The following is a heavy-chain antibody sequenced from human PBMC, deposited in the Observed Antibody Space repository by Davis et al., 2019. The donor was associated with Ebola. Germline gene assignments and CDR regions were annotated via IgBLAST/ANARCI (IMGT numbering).Heavy chain of an antibody. Sequence: QSPSLTRALSGDSVLGKNGARNWTRPSPPMGPEWPGTTYYTSKWHNDYGQSVKSRISINPDTSKNQLSLQLNSVTPEDTAVYYCVRGWVRTGLDGWGQGTTVTVSS. V-gene: IGHV6-1*01. CDR2: TYYTSKWHN. CDR1: GDSVLGKNGA. CDR3: VRGWVRTGLDG. J-gene: IGHJ6*02. D-gene: IGHD4/OR15-4a*01.